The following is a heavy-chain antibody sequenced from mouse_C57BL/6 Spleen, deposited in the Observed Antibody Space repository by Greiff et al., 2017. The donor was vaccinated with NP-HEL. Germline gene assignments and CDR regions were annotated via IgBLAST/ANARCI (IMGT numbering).Heavy chain of an antibody. CDR2: IDPSDSYT. V-gene: IGHV1-59*01. CDR1: GYTFTSYW. CDR3: ARGDSAGDY. J-gene: IGHJ4*01. Sequence: QVQLKQPGAELVRPGTSVKLSCKASGYTFTSYWMHWVKQRPGQGLEWIGVIDPSDSYTNYNQQFKGKATLTVDTSSSTAYMQLSSRTSEDSAVYYCARGDSAGDYWGQGTSVTVSS.